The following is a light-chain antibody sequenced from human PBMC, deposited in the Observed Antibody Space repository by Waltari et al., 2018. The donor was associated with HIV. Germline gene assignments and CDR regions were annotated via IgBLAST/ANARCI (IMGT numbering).Light chain of an antibody. CDR1: SSDVGRYNL. CDR2: EVS. CDR3: CSYAGSNTHV. Sequence: QSALTQPASVSGSPGQSIPISCTGTSSDVGRYNLVSWYQQHPGKAPKLMIYEVSKRPSGVSNRFSASKYANTASLTISGLQAEDEADYYCCSYAGSNTHVFGTGTKVTVL. V-gene: IGLV2-23*02. J-gene: IGLJ1*01.